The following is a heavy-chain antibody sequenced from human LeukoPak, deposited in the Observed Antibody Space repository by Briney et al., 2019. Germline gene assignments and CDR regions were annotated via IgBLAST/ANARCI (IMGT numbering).Heavy chain of an antibody. Sequence: GGSLRLSCAASGFTVSSNYMSWVRQAPGKGLEWVSVIYSGGSTYYADSVKGRFTISRDNSKNTLYLQMNSLRAEDTAVYYCARAFENYDILTGYYHDAFDIWGQGTMVTVSS. V-gene: IGHV3-53*01. CDR1: GFTVSSNY. CDR2: IYSGGST. J-gene: IGHJ3*02. CDR3: ARAFENYDILTGYYHDAFDI. D-gene: IGHD3-9*01.